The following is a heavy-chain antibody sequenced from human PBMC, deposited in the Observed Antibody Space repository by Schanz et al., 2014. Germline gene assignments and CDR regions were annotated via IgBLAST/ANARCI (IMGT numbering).Heavy chain of an antibody. D-gene: IGHD2-15*01. CDR2: ISASGGDT. CDR1: GFMFSNYA. Sequence: VQLVESGGGVVQPGRSLRLSCAASGFMFSNYAMSWVRQAPGKGLEWVSVISASGGDTYYADSVKGRFTISRDNAKNSLFLQMNSLRAEDTAVYYCARDFLLEQLGYSHYYYAMDVWGQGTTVTVSS. CDR3: ARDFLLEQLGYSHYYYAMDV. J-gene: IGHJ6*02. V-gene: IGHV3-21*01.